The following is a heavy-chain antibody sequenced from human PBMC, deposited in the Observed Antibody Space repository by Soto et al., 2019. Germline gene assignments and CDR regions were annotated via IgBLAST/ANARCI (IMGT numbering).Heavy chain of an antibody. CDR1: GGSISSCAYY. CDR2: IYYSGST. J-gene: IGHJ5*02. D-gene: IGHD3-10*01. V-gene: IGHV4-31*03. Sequence: PWETLSLTCTVSGGSISSCAYYWGWMRQHPGKGLKWIGYIYYSGSTYYNPSLKSRVTISVDTSKNQFSLKLSSVTAADTAVYYCARARGFGELLFFWFDPWGQGTLVTVSS. CDR3: ARARGFGELLFFWFDP.